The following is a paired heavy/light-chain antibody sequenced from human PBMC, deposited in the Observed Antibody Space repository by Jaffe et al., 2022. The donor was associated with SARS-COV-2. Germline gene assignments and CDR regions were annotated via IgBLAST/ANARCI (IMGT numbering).Heavy chain of an antibody. J-gene: IGHJ4*02. Sequence: EVQLLESGGGLVQPGGSLRLSCAASGITFSKYAMSWVRQAPGKGLEWVSAISDDADTTYYADSVKGRFTISRDNSKNTLYLQMNSLRAEDTALYYCAKVFHSAAQPTGYWGQGTLVTVSS. D-gene: IGHD1-26*01. CDR2: ISDDADTT. CDR3: AKVFHSAAQPTGY. V-gene: IGHV3-23*01. CDR1: GITFSKYA.
Light chain of an antibody. CDR3: QQYDSSPLT. CDR1: QSVSSSY. Sequence: EIVLTQSPATLSLSPGDRATLSCGASQSVSSSYLAWYQQKPGLAPRLLIYDASSRATGIPDRFSGSGSGTDFTLTINRLEPEDFAVYYCQQYDSSPLTFGQGTKLEIK. CDR2: DAS. J-gene: IGKJ2*01. V-gene: IGKV3D-20*01.